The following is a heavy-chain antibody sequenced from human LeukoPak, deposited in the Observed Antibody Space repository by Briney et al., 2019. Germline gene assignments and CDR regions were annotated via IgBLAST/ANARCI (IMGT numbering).Heavy chain of an antibody. CDR2: INPNSGGT. CDR1: GYTFTGYY. D-gene: IGHD1-26*01. V-gene: IGHV1-2*02. J-gene: IGHJ5*02. Sequence: ASVKVSCKASGYTFTGYYMHWVRQAPGQGLEWMGWINPNSGGTNYAQKFQGRVTMTRDTSISTAYMELSRLKSDDAAVYYCSSGSYAFNWFDPWGQGTLVTVSS. CDR3: SSGSYAFNWFDP.